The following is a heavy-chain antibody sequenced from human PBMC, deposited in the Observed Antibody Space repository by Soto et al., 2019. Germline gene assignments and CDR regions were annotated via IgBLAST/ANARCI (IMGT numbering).Heavy chain of an antibody. CDR2: IYYSGST. J-gene: IGHJ5*02. Sequence: SETLSLTCTVSGGSISSSSYYWGWIRQPPGKGLEWIGSIYYSGSTYYNPSLKSRVTISVDTSKNQFSLKLSSVTAADTAVYYCARVSYGDYLNWFDPWGQGTLVTVSS. CDR1: GGSISSSSYY. D-gene: IGHD4-17*01. CDR3: ARVSYGDYLNWFDP. V-gene: IGHV4-39*01.